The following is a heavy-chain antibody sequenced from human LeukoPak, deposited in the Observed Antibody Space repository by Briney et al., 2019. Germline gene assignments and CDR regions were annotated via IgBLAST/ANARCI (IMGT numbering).Heavy chain of an antibody. CDR1: GGSFSGYY. CDR3: ARGLGPNDN. Sequence: SETLSLTCAVYGGSFSGYYWSWIRQPPGKGLEWIGEISHSGSTNYNPSLKSRVTISVDTSKNQFSLKLSSVTAADTAVYYCARGLGPNDNWDQGTLVTVSS. V-gene: IGHV4-34*01. CDR2: ISHSGST. J-gene: IGHJ4*02.